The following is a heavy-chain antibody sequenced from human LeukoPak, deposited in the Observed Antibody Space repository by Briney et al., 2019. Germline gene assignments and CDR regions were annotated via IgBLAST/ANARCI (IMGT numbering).Heavy chain of an antibody. V-gene: IGHV4-31*03. CDR1: GGSISSGGYY. Sequence: SSETLSLTCTVSGGSISSGGYYWSWIRQHPGKGLEWIGYIYYSGSTYYNPSLKSRVTISVDTSKNQFSLKLSSVTAADTAVYYRARQAMVRAIQLWPPFDYWGQGTLVTVSS. CDR2: IYYSGST. D-gene: IGHD5-18*01. J-gene: IGHJ4*02. CDR3: ARQAMVRAIQLWPPFDY.